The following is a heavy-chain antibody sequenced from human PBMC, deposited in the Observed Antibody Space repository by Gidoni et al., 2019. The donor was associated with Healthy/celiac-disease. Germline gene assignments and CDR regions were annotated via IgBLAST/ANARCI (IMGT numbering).Heavy chain of an antibody. Sequence: EVQLVESGGGLVKPGGSLRLSCAASGFTFSNAWMSWVRQAPGKGLEWVGRIKSKTDGGTTDYAAPVKGRFTISRDDSKNTLYLQMNSLKTEDTAVYYCTTVSWNYELCYFDYWGQGTLVTVSS. CDR1: GFTFSNAW. J-gene: IGHJ4*02. D-gene: IGHD1-7*01. V-gene: IGHV3-15*01. CDR2: IKSKTDGGTT. CDR3: TTVSWNYELCYFDY.